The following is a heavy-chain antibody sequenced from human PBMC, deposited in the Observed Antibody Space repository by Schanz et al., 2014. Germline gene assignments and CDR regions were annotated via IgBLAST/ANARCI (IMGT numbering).Heavy chain of an antibody. CDR2: IKHDGSVK. Sequence: VHLLESGGGLAQPGGSLRLSCAASGFTLSNYAMSWVRQAPGKGPEWVANIKHDGSVKDYVDSVKGRFTISRDNAKRSLFLQMNSLRVEDTAVYFCVSQTGSPNYWGQGTLVTVSS. J-gene: IGHJ4*02. V-gene: IGHV3-7*02. CDR1: GFTLSNYA. CDR3: VSQTGSPNY. D-gene: IGHD6-13*01.